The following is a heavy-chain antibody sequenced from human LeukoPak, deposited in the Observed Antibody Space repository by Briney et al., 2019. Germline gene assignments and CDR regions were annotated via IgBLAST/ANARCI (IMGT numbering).Heavy chain of an antibody. Sequence: GGSLVLSCAASGFTFSSYGMHWVRQAPGKGLEWVSAISGSGGNTYYADSVKGRFTISRDSSKNTLYLQMNSLRAEDTAVYYCAKGELWDSSGYDAFDIWGQGTMVTVSS. CDR1: GFTFSSYG. CDR2: ISGSGGNT. D-gene: IGHD3-22*01. CDR3: AKGELWDSSGYDAFDI. V-gene: IGHV3-23*01. J-gene: IGHJ3*02.